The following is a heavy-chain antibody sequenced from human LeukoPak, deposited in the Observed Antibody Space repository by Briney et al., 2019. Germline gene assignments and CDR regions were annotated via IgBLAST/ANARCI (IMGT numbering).Heavy chain of an antibody. Sequence: GGSLRLSCAASGFTFSSYAMHWVRQAPGKGLEWVAVISYDGSNKYYADSVKGRFTISRDNSKNTLYLQMNSLRAEDTAVYYCARESTEDRPGSWGQGTLVTVSS. D-gene: IGHD5/OR15-5a*01. CDR3: ARESTEDRPGS. CDR2: ISYDGSNK. V-gene: IGHV3-30-3*01. J-gene: IGHJ5*02. CDR1: GFTFSSYA.